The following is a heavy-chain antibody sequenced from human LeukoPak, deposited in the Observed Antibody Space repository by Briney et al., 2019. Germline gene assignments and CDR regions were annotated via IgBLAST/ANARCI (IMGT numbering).Heavy chain of an antibody. Sequence: RASETLSLTCAVSGDSITNSRYHWAWVRQPPGKGLEWMASIYHTGSTYYNSSLKSRVTISVDTSKNLFSLELTSVTAADTAVYYCARHLMAVMDPWGQGTLVTVSS. J-gene: IGHJ5*02. CDR1: GDSITNSRYH. CDR2: IYHTGST. CDR3: ARHLMAVMDP. V-gene: IGHV4-39*01. D-gene: IGHD2-8*01.